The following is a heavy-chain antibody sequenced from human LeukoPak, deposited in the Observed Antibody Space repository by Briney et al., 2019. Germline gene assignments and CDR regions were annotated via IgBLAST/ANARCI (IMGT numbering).Heavy chain of an antibody. V-gene: IGHV5-51*01. D-gene: IGHD2-8*01. Sequence: GESLWISCKGSGYSFTNYWIAWVRQMPGKGLEWMGIIYPGGSDTRYSPSFQGQVTISADKSITTAYLQWSSLKASDTAMYYCARHRDCTNGICYKIDYWGQGTLVTVSS. J-gene: IGHJ4*02. CDR1: GYSFTNYW. CDR3: ARHRDCTNGICYKIDY. CDR2: IYPGGSDT.